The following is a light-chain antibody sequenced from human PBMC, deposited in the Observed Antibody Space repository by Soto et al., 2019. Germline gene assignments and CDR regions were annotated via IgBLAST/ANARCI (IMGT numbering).Light chain of an antibody. CDR2: EVS. J-gene: IGLJ2*01. CDR1: SSDVGGYNY. V-gene: IGLV2-14*01. Sequence: QSALTQPASVSGSPGXXXXXXXTGTSSDVGGYNYVPWYQQHPGKAPKLMIYEVSNRPSGVSNRFSGSKSGNTASLTISGLQAEDEADYYCSSYTSSSTLDVVFGGGTKLTVL. CDR3: SSYTSSSTLDVV.